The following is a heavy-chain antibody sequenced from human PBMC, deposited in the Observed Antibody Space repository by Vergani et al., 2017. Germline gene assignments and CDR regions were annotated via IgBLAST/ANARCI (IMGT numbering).Heavy chain of an antibody. Sequence: QVQLQQWGAGLLKPSETLSLTCAVYGGSFSGYYWSWIRQPPGKGLEWIGEINHSGSTNYNPSLKSRVTISVDTSKNQFSLKLSSVTAADTAVYYCARDPVVVAANYYYYYGMDVWGQGTTVTVSS. D-gene: IGHD2-15*01. J-gene: IGHJ6*02. CDR1: GGSFSGYY. CDR2: INHSGST. CDR3: ARDPVVVAANYYYYYGMDV. V-gene: IGHV4-34*01.